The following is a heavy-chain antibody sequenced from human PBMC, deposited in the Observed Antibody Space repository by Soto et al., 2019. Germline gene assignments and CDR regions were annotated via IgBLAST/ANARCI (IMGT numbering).Heavy chain of an antibody. CDR1: GGSISSYY. CDR2: IYYSGST. J-gene: IGHJ6*02. Sequence: QVQLQESGPGLVKPSETLSLTCTVSGGSISSYYWSWIRQPPGKGLEWIGYIYYSGSTNYNPSLKSRVTISVDTSKNQFSLKLSSVTAADTAVYYCARDCGGDCYSGKYYYYGMDVWGQGTTVTVSS. CDR3: ARDCGGDCYSGKYYYYGMDV. D-gene: IGHD2-21*02. V-gene: IGHV4-59*01.